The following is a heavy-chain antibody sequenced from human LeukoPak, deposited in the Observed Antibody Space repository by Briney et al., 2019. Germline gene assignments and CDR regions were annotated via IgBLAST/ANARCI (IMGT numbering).Heavy chain of an antibody. CDR2: INPDSGGT. V-gene: IGHV1-2*02. CDR3: ARDLEGLERYFDY. D-gene: IGHD1-1*01. J-gene: IGHJ4*02. Sequence: ASVKVSCKASGYTFTSYGISWVRQAPGQGLEWMGWINPDSGGTKSAQKFQGRVTMTRDTSISTAYMELSRLRSDDTAVYYCARDLEGLERYFDYWGQGTLVTVSP. CDR1: GYTFTSYG.